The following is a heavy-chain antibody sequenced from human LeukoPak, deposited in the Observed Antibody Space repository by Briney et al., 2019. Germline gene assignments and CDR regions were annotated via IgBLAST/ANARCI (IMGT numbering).Heavy chain of an antibody. V-gene: IGHV4-4*03. CDR3: AGAIVVVVAATRYNWFDP. Sequence: PGTLSLTCAVSGGSISSSNWWSWVRQPPGQGLAWIGEIYHSGSTNYNPSLKSRVTISVDKSKNQFSLKLSSVTAADTAVYYCAGAIVVVVAATRYNWFDPWGQGTLVTVSS. J-gene: IGHJ5*02. CDR1: GGSISSSNW. CDR2: IYHSGST. D-gene: IGHD2-15*01.